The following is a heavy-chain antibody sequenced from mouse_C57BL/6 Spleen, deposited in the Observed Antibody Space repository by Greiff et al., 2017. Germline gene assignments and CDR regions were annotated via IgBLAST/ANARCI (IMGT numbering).Heavy chain of an antibody. Sequence: QVQLKESGAELAKPGASVKLSCKASGYTFTSYWMHWVKQRPGQGLEWIGYINPSSGYTKYNQKFKDKATLTADKSSSTAYMQLSSLTYEDSAVYDWARSNYGNHWYFDVWGTGTTVTVSS. J-gene: IGHJ1*03. CDR1: GYTFTSYW. CDR2: INPSSGYT. CDR3: ARSNYGNHWYFDV. D-gene: IGHD2-1*01. V-gene: IGHV1-7*01.